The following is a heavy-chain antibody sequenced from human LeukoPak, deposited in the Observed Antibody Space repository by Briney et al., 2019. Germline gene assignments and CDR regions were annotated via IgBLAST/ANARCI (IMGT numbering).Heavy chain of an antibody. CDR1: GGTFSSYA. CDR3: ASGGFGIVVVPAASLSDY. D-gene: IGHD2-2*01. Sequence: SVKVSCKASGGTFSSYAISWVGQAPGQGLEWMGGIIPIFGTANYAKKFQGRVTITADESTSTAYMELSSLRSEDTAVYYCASGGFGIVVVPAASLSDYWGQGTLVTVSS. V-gene: IGHV1-69*13. CDR2: IIPIFGTA. J-gene: IGHJ4*02.